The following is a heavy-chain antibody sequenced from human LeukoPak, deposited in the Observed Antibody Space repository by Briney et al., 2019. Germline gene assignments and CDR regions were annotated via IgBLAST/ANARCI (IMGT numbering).Heavy chain of an antibody. Sequence: ASVKVSCKASGYTFTGYYMHWVRQAPGQGLEWMGRINPNSGGTNYAQKFQGRVTMTEDTSTDTAYMELSSLRSEDTAVYYCATDNLHNFDYWGQGTLVTVSS. CDR1: GYTFTGYY. CDR2: INPNSGGT. V-gene: IGHV1-2*06. D-gene: IGHD4-11*01. J-gene: IGHJ4*02. CDR3: ATDNLHNFDY.